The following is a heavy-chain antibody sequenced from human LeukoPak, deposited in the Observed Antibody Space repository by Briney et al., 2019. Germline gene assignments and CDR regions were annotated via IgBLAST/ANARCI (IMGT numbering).Heavy chain of an antibody. CDR2: IWYDGSKI. CDR3: ARGGTRLGYYYYAMDV. Sequence: GGSLRLSCVASGFTLSDYGIHWVRQAPGKGLEWVSLIWYDGSKIYYADSVKGRFSISKENSRNTVFLQMNSPRAEDTALYFCARGGTRLGYYYYAMDVWGQGTTVTVSS. V-gene: IGHV3-33*01. D-gene: IGHD1-1*01. CDR1: GFTLSDYG. J-gene: IGHJ6*02.